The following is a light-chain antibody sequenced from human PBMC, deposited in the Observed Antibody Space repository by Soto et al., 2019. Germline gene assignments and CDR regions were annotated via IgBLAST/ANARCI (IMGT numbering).Light chain of an antibody. Sequence: QSVLTQPASGAGSPGQSITISCTGTSSDVGSYNLVSWYQQHPGKAPKLMIYEVSKRPSGVSYRFSGYKSGNTASLTISGLQAEDEADYYCCSSAGSSTPWVFGGGTTLTVL. V-gene: IGLV2-23*02. CDR2: EVS. J-gene: IGLJ3*02. CDR3: CSSAGSSTPWV. CDR1: SSDVGSYNL.